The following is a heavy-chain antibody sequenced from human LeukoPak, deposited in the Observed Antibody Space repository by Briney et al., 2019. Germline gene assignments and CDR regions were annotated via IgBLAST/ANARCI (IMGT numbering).Heavy chain of an antibody. CDR3: ARDRGYCGSATCYEPSVY. D-gene: IGHD2-2*01. J-gene: IGHJ4*02. CDR1: GYTFTSYG. Sequence: SVKVSCKASGYTFTSYGISWVRQAPGQGLEWMGRIIPILDITNYAQKFQGRVTITADKSTTTVYMELSSLTSEDTALYYCARDRGYCGSATCYEPSVYWGQGTLVTVSS. CDR2: IIPILDIT. V-gene: IGHV1-69*04.